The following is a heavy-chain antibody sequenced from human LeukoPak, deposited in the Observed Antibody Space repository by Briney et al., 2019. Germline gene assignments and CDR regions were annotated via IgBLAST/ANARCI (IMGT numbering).Heavy chain of an antibody. V-gene: IGHV3-72*01. D-gene: IGHD3-3*01. CDR2: TRKKANNYIT. Sequence: GGSLRLSCVGSGFTFSDHYVDWVRQVPGKGLEWVGRTRKKANNYITDYAASVKGRFTISRDDSKNSLYLQMKSLKAEDTAMYYCARVGVDKFRAFDHWGQGTLVTVSS. CDR3: ARVGVDKFRAFDH. CDR1: GFTFSDHY. J-gene: IGHJ4*02.